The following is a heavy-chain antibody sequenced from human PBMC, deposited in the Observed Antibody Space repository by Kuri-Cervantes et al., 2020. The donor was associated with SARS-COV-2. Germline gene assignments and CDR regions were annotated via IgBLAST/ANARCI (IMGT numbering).Heavy chain of an antibody. V-gene: IGHV3-23*01. CDR1: GFTFSSYA. CDR2: ISGSGGST. J-gene: IGHJ4*02. Sequence: GESLKISCAASGFTFSSYAMSWVRQAPGKGLEWVSAISGSGGSTYYADSVKGRFTISRDNSKSTLYLQMNSLRAEDTAVYYCAKAAYYDYVPDYWGQGTLVTVSS. CDR3: AKAAYYDYVPDY. D-gene: IGHD3-16*01.